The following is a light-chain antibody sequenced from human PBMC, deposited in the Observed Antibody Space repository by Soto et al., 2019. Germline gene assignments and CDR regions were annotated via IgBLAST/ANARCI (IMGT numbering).Light chain of an antibody. CDR1: SSDVGGHNY. V-gene: IGLV2-14*01. CDR3: SSFTNSGTVV. CDR2: EVN. Sequence: QSVLTQPASVSGSPVQSITISCTGTSSDVGGHNYVSWYQQHPGKAPKNMIYEVNNGPSGVSDRFSGSKSGNTASLTISGLQAEDEAYYYCSSFTNSGTVVFGGGTKVTVL. J-gene: IGLJ2*01.